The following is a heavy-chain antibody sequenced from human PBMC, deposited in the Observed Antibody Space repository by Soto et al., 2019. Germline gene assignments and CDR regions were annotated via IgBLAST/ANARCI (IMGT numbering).Heavy chain of an antibody. D-gene: IGHD2-8*01. CDR3: GGYCTNDVCYKDAFDI. J-gene: IGHJ3*02. V-gene: IGHV3-23*01. CDR1: GFTFSSYA. CDR2: ISGSGGST. Sequence: PGGSLRLSCAASGFTFSSYAMSWVRQAPGKGLEWVSAISGSGGSTYYADSVKGRFTISRDNSKNTLYLQMNSLRAEDTAVYYCGGYCTNDVCYKDAFDIWGQGTMVTVSS.